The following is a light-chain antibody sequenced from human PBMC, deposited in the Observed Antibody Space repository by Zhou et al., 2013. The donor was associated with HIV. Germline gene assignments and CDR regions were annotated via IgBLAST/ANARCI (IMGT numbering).Light chain of an antibody. V-gene: IGKV3-11*01. Sequence: EIVMTQSPATLSVSPGERATLSCRASQSVSSNLAWYQQKPGQAPRLLIYDASNRATGIPARFSGSGSGTDFTLTISSLEPEDFAVYYCQQRSNWPTTFGLRDQGG. CDR1: QSVSSN. CDR3: QQRSNWPTT. J-gene: IGKJ1*01. CDR2: DAS.